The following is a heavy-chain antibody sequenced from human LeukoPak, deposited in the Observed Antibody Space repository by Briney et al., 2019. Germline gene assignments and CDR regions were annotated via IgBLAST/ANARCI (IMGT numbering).Heavy chain of an antibody. J-gene: IGHJ4*02. CDR2: IYPGDSDT. D-gene: IGHD2-15*01. V-gene: IGHV5-51*01. CDR3: ARLPRYCSGGSCYYSVLDY. Sequence: GESLKISCKGSGYSFTSYWIGWVRQMPGKGLEWMGIIYPGDSDTRYSPSFQGQVTISADKSISTAYLQWSSLKASDTAMYYCARLPRYCSGGSCYYSVLDYWGQGTLVTVSS. CDR1: GYSFTSYW.